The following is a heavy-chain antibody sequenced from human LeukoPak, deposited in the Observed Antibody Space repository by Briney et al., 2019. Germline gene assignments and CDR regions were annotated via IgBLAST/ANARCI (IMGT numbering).Heavy chain of an antibody. CDR2: ISNSGTSV. Sequence: PGGSLRLSCAASGFTFSDYYMSWIRQAPGKGLEWVSYISNSGTSVYYADSVKGRFTTSRDNAKNSLYLQVNSLRAEDTALYYCARDYNYGSPGKGAYHFDYWGQGTLVTVSS. CDR1: GFTFSDYY. CDR3: ARDYNYGSPGKGAYHFDY. V-gene: IGHV3-11*01. D-gene: IGHD5-18*01. J-gene: IGHJ4*02.